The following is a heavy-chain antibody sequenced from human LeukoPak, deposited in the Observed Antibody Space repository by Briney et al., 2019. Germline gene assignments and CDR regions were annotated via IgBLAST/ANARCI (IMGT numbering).Heavy chain of an antibody. V-gene: IGHV4-39*07. Sequence: SETLSLTCTVCGGSISSSSYYWGWIRQPPGKGLEWIGEINHSGSTNYNPSLKSRVTISVDTSKNQFSLKLSSVTAADTAVYYCARLAHSYGANYSYYYMDVWGKGTTVTISS. J-gene: IGHJ6*03. CDR2: INHSGST. CDR3: ARLAHSYGANYSYYYMDV. D-gene: IGHD5-18*01. CDR1: GGSISSSSYY.